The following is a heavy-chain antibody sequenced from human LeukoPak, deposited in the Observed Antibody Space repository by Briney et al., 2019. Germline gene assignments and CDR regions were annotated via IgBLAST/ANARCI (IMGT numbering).Heavy chain of an antibody. J-gene: IGHJ5*02. V-gene: IGHV3-23*01. D-gene: IGHD2-2*01. CDR1: GFTFSNAW. CDR2: ISGSGGST. Sequence: PGGSLRLSCAASGFTFSNAWMSWVRQAPGKGLEWVSAISGSGGSTYYADSVKGRFTISRDNSKNTLYLQMNSLRAEDTAVYYCAKLGDIVVVPAAPTNWFDPWGQGTLVTVSS. CDR3: AKLGDIVVVPAAPTNWFDP.